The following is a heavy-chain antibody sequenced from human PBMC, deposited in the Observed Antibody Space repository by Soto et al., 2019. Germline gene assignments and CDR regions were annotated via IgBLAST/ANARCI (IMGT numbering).Heavy chain of an antibody. V-gene: IGHV3-53*01. Sequence: EVQLVESGGGLIQSGGSLRLSCAASGFTVGGNFISWVRQAPGKGLEWVSVIYRGGDTYYADSVQGRFIISRDNSKNTLYLQMNSLRAEDTAVYYCATSTRTPGYCSRTICGSMDVWGQGTTVIVSS. CDR3: ATSTRTPGYCSRTICGSMDV. CDR2: IYRGGDT. J-gene: IGHJ6*02. CDR1: GFTVGGNF. D-gene: IGHD2-2*01.